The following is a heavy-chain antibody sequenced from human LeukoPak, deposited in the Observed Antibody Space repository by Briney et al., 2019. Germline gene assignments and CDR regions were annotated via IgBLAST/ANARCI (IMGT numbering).Heavy chain of an antibody. V-gene: IGHV4-39*07. Sequence: SETLSLTCTVSGGSISSSGYYWGWIRQPPGKGLEWIGSIYYSGSTYYNPSLKTRVTISLDTSNNQFSLKLSSVTAADTAVYYCARGGASSWYKDYWGQGTLVTVSS. CDR1: GGSISSSGYY. CDR2: IYYSGST. D-gene: IGHD6-13*01. CDR3: ARGGASSWYKDY. J-gene: IGHJ4*02.